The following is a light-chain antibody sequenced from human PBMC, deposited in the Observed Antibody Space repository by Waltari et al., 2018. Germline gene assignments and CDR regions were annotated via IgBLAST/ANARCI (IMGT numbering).Light chain of an antibody. CDR1: SLRTSY. CDR3: SSRDSSASHVL. CDR2: GKN. Sequence: SSELTQDPAVSVALGQTVRITCQGASLRTSYASWYQQKSGQAPILVLFGKNKRPSGIPDLVSGYNSETTTSFTITGAQAEDEADYYCSSRDSSASHVLFAGGTKLTVL. J-gene: IGLJ2*01. V-gene: IGLV3-19*01.